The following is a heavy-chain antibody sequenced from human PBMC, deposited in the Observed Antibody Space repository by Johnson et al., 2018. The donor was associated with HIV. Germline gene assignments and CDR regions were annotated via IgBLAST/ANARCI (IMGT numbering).Heavy chain of an antibody. CDR3: ARERGDAFDI. Sequence: VQLVESGGGLVKPGGSLRLSCAASGFSFSDYYMSWIRQAPGKGLEWVSVIYSGGSTYYADSVKGRFTISRDNSKNTLYLQMNSLRAEDTAVYYCARERGDAFDIWGQGTMVTVSS. CDR2: IYSGGST. D-gene: IGHD3-10*01. V-gene: IGHV3-66*01. CDR1: GFSFSDYY. J-gene: IGHJ3*02.